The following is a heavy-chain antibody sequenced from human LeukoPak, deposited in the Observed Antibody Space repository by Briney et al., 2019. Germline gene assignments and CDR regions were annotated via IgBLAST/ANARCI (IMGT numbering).Heavy chain of an antibody. D-gene: IGHD3-10*01. J-gene: IGHJ6*03. CDR1: GGSISSYY. CDR3: ARRRHYYGSGSYNYYYYYYMDV. V-gene: IGHV4-39*01. CDR2: IYYSGST. Sequence: SETLSLTCTVSGGSISSYYWGWIRQPPGKGLEWIGSIYYSGSTYYNPSLKSRVTISVDTSKNQFSLKLSSVTAADTAVYYCARRRHYYGSGSYNYYYYYYMDVWGKGTTVTISS.